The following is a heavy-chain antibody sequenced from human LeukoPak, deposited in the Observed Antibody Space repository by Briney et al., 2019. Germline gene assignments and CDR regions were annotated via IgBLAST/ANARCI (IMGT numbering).Heavy chain of an antibody. CDR1: GFIFTNYF. J-gene: IGHJ4*02. CDR2: IKHDGSEK. CDR3: ATDRGWRTSGYYLYYFEY. D-gene: IGHD3-3*01. V-gene: IGHV3-7*01. Sequence: GGSLRLSCAASGFIFTNYFMSWVRQAPGKGPEWVASIKHDGSEKYYVDSVRGRFTISRDNTKNSLYLQMSSLRAEDMAVYYCATDRGWRTSGYYLYYFEYWGQGTLVTFSS.